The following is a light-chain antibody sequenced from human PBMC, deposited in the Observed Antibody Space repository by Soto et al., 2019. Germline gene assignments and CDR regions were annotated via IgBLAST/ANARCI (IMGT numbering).Light chain of an antibody. CDR1: SGHSSYI. Sequence: QSVLTQSSSASASLGSSVKLTCTLSSGHSSYIIAWHQQQPGKAPRYLMKLEGSGSYNKGSGVPDRFSGSGSGADRYLTISNLQSEDEADYYCETWDSNTHRVFGGGTKLTVL. J-gene: IGLJ2*01. V-gene: IGLV4-60*03. CDR2: LEGSGSY. CDR3: ETWDSNTHRV.